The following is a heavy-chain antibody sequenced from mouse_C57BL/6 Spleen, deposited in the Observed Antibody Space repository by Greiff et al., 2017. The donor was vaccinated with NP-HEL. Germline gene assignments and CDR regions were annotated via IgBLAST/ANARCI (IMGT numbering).Heavy chain of an antibody. D-gene: IGHD2-4*01. CDR2: IDPETGAT. Sequence: VKLQESGAELVRPGASVTLSCKASGYTFTDYEMHWVKQTPVHGLEWIGAIDPETGATAYNQKFKGKAILTADKSSSTDYLELRSLTSEDSAVYYGTRYDYDGYYAMDYWGQGTSVTVSS. CDR3: TRYDYDGYYAMDY. J-gene: IGHJ4*01. V-gene: IGHV1-15*01. CDR1: GYTFTDYE.